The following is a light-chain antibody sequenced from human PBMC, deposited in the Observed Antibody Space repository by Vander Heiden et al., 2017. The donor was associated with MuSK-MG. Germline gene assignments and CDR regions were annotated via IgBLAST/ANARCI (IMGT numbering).Light chain of an antibody. V-gene: IGKV1-39*01. J-gene: IGKJ2*01. CDR1: QSISSY. Sequence: DIQMTHSPSSLSASVADRVTITCRPSQSISSYLNWYQQKPGKAPKLLIYAACSLQSGLPSRFSGSAYGTYFTLTISMRHPEDFTTYYCQRYDTTPRVTFGQGTKLXIK. CDR3: QRYDTTPRVT. CDR2: AAC.